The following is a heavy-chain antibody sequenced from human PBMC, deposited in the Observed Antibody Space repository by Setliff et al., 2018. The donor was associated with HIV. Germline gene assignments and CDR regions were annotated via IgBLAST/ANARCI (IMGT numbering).Heavy chain of an antibody. D-gene: IGHD2-2*01. CDR3: ARDRYCSSTSCPPKRRSSSWYPGY. J-gene: IGHJ4*02. V-gene: IGHV3-30-3*01. CDR2: ISYDGSNK. CDR1: GFTFSSYA. Sequence: PGGSLRLSCAASGFTFSSYAMHWVRQAPGKGLEWVAVISYDGSNKYYADSVKGRFTISRDNSKNTLYLQMNSLRAEDTAVYYCARDRYCSSTSCPPKRRSSSWYPGYWGQGTLVTVSS.